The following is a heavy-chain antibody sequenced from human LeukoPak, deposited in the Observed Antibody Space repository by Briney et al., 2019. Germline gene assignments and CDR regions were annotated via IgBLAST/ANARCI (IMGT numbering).Heavy chain of an antibody. CDR1: GYTFTSYD. Sequence: GASVKVSCKASGYTFTSYDNNWVRQATGQGLEWMGWMNPNSGNTGYAQKFQGRVTMTRNTSISTAYMELSSLRSEDTAVYYCARGASRIAAAGYYYYYYMDVWGKGTTVTVSS. CDR2: MNPNSGNT. D-gene: IGHD6-13*01. CDR3: ARGASRIAAAGYYYYYYMDV. V-gene: IGHV1-8*01. J-gene: IGHJ6*03.